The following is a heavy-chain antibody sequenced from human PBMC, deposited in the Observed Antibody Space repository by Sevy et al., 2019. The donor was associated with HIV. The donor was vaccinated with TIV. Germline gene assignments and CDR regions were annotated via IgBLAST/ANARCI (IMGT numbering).Heavy chain of an antibody. V-gene: IGHV3-11*01. CDR1: GFTFSDYY. J-gene: IGHJ4*02. Sequence: GGSLRLSCEASGFTFSDYYMSWIRQAPGKGLEWVSYISGSGKTMYSVDSVRGRLTISRDNAKKSLYLQMNSLRAEDAAVYYCTRDRGDTFDYRPQYWGQGTLVTVSS. CDR2: ISGSGKTM. D-gene: IGHD3-9*01. CDR3: TRDRGDTFDYRPQY.